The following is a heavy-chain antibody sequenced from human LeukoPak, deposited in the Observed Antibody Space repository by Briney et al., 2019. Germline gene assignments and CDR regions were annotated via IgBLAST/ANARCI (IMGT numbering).Heavy chain of an antibody. V-gene: IGHV4-59*12. D-gene: IGHD6-13*01. J-gene: IGHJ1*01. CDR2: IYYSGST. CDR3: ANIAAAGTFLGYFQH. CDR1: GGSISSYY. Sequence: PSETLSLTCTVSGGSISSYYWSWIRQPPGKGLEWIGYIYYSGSTNYNPSLKSRVTISVDTSKNQFSLKLSSVTAADTAVYYCANIAAAGTFLGYFQHWGQGTLVTVSS.